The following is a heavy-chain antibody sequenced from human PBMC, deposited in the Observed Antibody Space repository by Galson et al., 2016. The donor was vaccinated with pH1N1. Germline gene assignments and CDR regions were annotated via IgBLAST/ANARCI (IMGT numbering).Heavy chain of an antibody. CDR2: ISPYNGNT. V-gene: IGHV1-18*01. J-gene: IGHJ4*02. CDR3: ATGHYYETSGYAADY. Sequence: SVKVSCKASGYSFANFGINWVRQAPGQGLDWMGWISPYNGNTDYAQRSQGRLTMTTDRSTSTAYMHLKGLTSDDTAVYSCATGHYYETSGYAADYWGQGTLVTFSS. CDR1: GYSFANFG. D-gene: IGHD3-22*01.